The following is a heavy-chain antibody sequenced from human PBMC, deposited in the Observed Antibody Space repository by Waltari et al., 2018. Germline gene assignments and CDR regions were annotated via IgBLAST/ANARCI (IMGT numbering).Heavy chain of an antibody. CDR1: GFTFSSYA. CDR3: ATGDSHAFDM. V-gene: IGHV3-23*04. D-gene: IGHD4-17*01. Sequence: EVQLVESGGGWVQPGGSLRLSCAASGFTFSSYAMSGVRQAPGKGLEWVSAISGSGGSTYYADSVKGRFTISRDNSKNTLYLQMNSLRVEDTAVYYCATGDSHAFDMWGQGTLVIVSS. J-gene: IGHJ3*02. CDR2: ISGSGGST.